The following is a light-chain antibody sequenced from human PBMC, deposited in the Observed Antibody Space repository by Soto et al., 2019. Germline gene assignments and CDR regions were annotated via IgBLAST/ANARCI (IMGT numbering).Light chain of an antibody. CDR3: QQRSNWPRG. Sequence: ESVLTQAPATLSLSPGERATLSCRAGQSVSSYLAWYQQKPGQAPRLLIYDASNRATGIPARFSGSGSGTDFTLTISSLEPEDFAVYYCQQRSNWPRGFGQGTRLEIK. CDR1: QSVSSY. J-gene: IGKJ5*01. V-gene: IGKV3-11*01. CDR2: DAS.